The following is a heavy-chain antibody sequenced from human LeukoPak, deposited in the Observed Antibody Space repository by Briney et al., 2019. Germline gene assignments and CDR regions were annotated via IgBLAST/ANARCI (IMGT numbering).Heavy chain of an antibody. CDR1: GFTFSNYV. D-gene: IGHD6-19*01. CDR3: AKAQWLAEFDY. Sequence: GGPLRLSCAASGFTFSNYVMSWVRQAPGKGLEWVSAISGSGGSTYYADSVKGRFTISRDNSKNALYLQMNSLRAEDTAVYYCAKAQWLAEFDYWGQGTLVTVSS. J-gene: IGHJ4*02. V-gene: IGHV3-23*01. CDR2: ISGSGGST.